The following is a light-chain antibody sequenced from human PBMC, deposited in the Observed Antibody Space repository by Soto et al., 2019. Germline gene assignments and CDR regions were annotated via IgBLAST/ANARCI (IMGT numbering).Light chain of an antibody. CDR3: HQRSNWPPDT. J-gene: IGKJ5*01. CDR1: QSVHTF. CDR2: GAS. V-gene: IGKV3-11*01. Sequence: EILLTQSPDTLSLSPWEVASLSCSASQSVHTFLAWYQQKPGQAPRLLIYGASTRATGVPARFSGSGSGTDFTLTISSLEPEDFAVYYCHQRSNWPPDTFGQGTRLEIK.